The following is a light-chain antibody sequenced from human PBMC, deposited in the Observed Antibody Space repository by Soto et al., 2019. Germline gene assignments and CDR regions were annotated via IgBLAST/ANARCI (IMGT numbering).Light chain of an antibody. V-gene: IGLV2-14*01. CDR3: SSYTSSSTLV. Sequence: QSVLTQPASVSGSPGQSITISCTGTNSDVGGYNYVSWYQQHPGKAPKLMISEVSNRPSGVSNRFSGSKSGNTASLTISGLQAEDEADYYCSSYTSSSTLVFGGGTKLTVL. J-gene: IGLJ2*01. CDR2: EVS. CDR1: NSDVGGYNY.